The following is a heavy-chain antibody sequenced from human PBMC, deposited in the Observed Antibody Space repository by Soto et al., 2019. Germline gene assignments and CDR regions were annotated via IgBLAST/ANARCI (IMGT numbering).Heavy chain of an antibody. Sequence: QLQLQESGPGLVKPSETLSLTCTVSGGSISSSSYYWGWIRQPPGKGLEWIGSIYYSGSTYYNPSLKSRVTISVDTSKNPFTLKLSAVPAADSAVYHCAKVGATSADFDYWGQGTLVTVSS. CDR3: AKVGATSADFDY. J-gene: IGHJ4*02. V-gene: IGHV4-39*01. D-gene: IGHD1-26*01. CDR1: GGSISSSSYY. CDR2: IYYSGST.